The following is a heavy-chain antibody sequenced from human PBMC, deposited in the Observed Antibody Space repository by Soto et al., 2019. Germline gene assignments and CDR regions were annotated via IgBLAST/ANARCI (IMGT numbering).Heavy chain of an antibody. Sequence: EVQLLATGGGLGQPGGSLRLSCTASGFTFNRYAMGWVRQAPGKGLQWVAGISASGGSTYYGPSVKGRFTISRDSSKNTLHLQIGRLGGEDTAIYYCGKATTYSYDTDAFDFWGHGTMVTVS. CDR3: GKATTYSYDTDAFDF. D-gene: IGHD3-22*01. CDR1: GFTFNRYA. CDR2: ISASGGST. V-gene: IGHV3-23*01. J-gene: IGHJ3*01.